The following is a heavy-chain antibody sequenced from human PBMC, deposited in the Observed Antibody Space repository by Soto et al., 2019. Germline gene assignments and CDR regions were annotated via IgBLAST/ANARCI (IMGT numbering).Heavy chain of an antibody. CDR3: ARAGDCSGGSCYSFILDY. J-gene: IGHJ4*02. CDR2: LIPSFGTA. CDR1: GGGFNSYA. V-gene: IGHV1-69*01. D-gene: IGHD2-15*01. Sequence: QVQLVQSGAEVKKPGSSVKVSCKASGGGFNSYAFSWVRQAPGQGLEWMGALIPSFGTANYAQKFQGRVTITADESTTTVYMDLSSWTPDETAMCFCARAGDCSGGSCYSFILDYWGQGTQVTVSS.